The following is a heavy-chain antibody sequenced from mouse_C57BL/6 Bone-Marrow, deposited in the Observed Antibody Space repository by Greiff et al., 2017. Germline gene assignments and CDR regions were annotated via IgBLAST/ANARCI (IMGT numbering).Heavy chain of an antibody. V-gene: IGHV1-26*01. CDR3: AKIYDGDYRYAMDY. J-gene: IGHJ4*01. CDR2: INPNNGGT. CDR1: GYSFTDYY. Sequence: VQLQQSGPGLVKPCATVKISCKASGYSFTDYYMNWVRQSHGTSLEWIGDINPNNGGTSYNQKFKGKATLTVDKSSSTAYMELRSLTSEDSAVYYCAKIYDGDYRYAMDYWGQGTSVTVSS. D-gene: IGHD2-3*01.